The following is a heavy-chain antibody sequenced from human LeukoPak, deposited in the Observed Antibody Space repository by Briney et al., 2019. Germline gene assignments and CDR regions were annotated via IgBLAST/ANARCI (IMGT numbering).Heavy chain of an antibody. CDR1: GGSIISSSSGSYY. Sequence: SEALSLTCTVSGGSIISSSSGSYYWGWIRQSPGKGPEWVGAIYYSGTTYYSPSLKRRVTISVDTSKSQFSLRLSSVTAADTAVYYCVRTYSIGWSTGIFDNWGQGTMVTVSS. CDR2: IYYSGTT. J-gene: IGHJ3*02. CDR3: VRTYSIGWSTGIFDN. V-gene: IGHV4-39*01. D-gene: IGHD6-19*01.